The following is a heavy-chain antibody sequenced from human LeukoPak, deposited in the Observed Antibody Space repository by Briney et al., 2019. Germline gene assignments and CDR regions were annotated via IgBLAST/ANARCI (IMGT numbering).Heavy chain of an antibody. J-gene: IGHJ4*02. CDR1: VGSISSEVY. CDR3: ARHGSYSLAF. CDR2: IYYIGST. D-gene: IGHD1-26*01. Sequence: PSGTLSLTSAVSVGSISSEVYWSWHRQPPGKGLEWIGQIYYIGSTNYNPSLESRVIMSLDKSTNQLSLRFNSVTAADTAVYYCARHGSYSLAFWGQGALVTVSS. V-gene: IGHV4-4*02.